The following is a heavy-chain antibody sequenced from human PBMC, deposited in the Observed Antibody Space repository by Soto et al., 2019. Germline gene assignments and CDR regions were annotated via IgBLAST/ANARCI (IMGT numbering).Heavy chain of an antibody. CDR1: GFTFHAHT. Sequence: QVQFVESGGRAVQPGGSLRLSCVASGFTFHAHTMHWVRQAPGKGLEWVAVVSSDEGIKNYVASVKGRFTISRDNSKKILYLQMNSLRVEDTAVYYCAKDSQNWQIDYWGQGTLVTVSS. D-gene: IGHD1-1*01. CDR3: AKDSQNWQIDY. V-gene: IGHV3-30*18. CDR2: VSSDEGIK. J-gene: IGHJ4*02.